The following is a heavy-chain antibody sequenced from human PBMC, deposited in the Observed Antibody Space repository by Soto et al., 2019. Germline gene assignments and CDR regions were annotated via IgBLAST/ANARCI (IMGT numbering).Heavy chain of an antibody. CDR2: ISYDGTNK. Sequence: WGSLRLCCSASRFTFSGFGMHWIRQAPGKGLEWVALISYDGTNKYYADSVRGRFTISRDNSKNTLYLEMNTLRVEDTAVYYCAKVLPATGIEGGGDAFDIWGQGTMVTVSS. J-gene: IGHJ3*02. V-gene: IGHV3-30*18. CDR3: AKVLPATGIEGGGDAFDI. D-gene: IGHD1-26*01. CDR1: RFTFSGFG.